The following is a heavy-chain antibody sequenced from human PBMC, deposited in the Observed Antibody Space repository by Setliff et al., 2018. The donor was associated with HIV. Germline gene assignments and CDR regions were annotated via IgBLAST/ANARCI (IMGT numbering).Heavy chain of an antibody. J-gene: IGHJ6*03. D-gene: IGHD6-6*01. V-gene: IGHV4-59*06. CDR2: IYYTGST. CDR3: ARASYSSSSYDYYIDV. Sequence: PSETLSLTCTVSGASINSYYWSWIRQHPGKGLEWIGYIYYTGSTYYNPSLKSRLIMSVDTSKNQFSLKLTSVTAADTAVYFCARASYSSSSYDYYIDVWGKGTTVTVSS. CDR1: GASINSYY.